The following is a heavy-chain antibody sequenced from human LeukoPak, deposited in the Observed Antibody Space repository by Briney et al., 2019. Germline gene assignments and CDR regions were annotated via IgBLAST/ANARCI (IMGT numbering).Heavy chain of an antibody. CDR2: ISAYNGDT. CDR3: ARDLGYYYYYYMDV. D-gene: IGHD7-27*01. J-gene: IGHJ6*03. V-gene: IGHV1-18*01. CDR1: GYTFTSYG. Sequence: ASVSVSCMASGYTFTSYGISWVRQAPGQGLEWMGWISAYNGDTNYAQKLQGRVTMTTDTSTSTAYMELRSLRSDDTAVYYCARDLGYYYYYYMDVWGKGTTVTVSS.